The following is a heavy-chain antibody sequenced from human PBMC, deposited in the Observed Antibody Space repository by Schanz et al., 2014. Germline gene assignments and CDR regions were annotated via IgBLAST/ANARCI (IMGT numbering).Heavy chain of an antibody. Sequence: QVQLVQSGAEVKKPGSSVKVSCKASGGTFTSYGITWVRQAPGQGLEWMGWISAYNGHTTYAQKFQGRVNMTRDTVTTTVHLELTRLRTDDTAIYYCARVHIATYHYNSPGAFDIWGQGTRVTVSS. J-gene: IGHJ3*02. CDR2: ISAYNGHT. D-gene: IGHD3-10*01. CDR3: ARVHIATYHYNSPGAFDI. V-gene: IGHV1-18*01. CDR1: GGTFTSYG.